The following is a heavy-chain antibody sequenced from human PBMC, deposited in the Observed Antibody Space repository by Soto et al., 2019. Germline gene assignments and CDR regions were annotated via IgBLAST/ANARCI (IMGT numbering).Heavy chain of an antibody. J-gene: IGHJ4*02. Sequence: ASVKVSCKASGYTFTSYDINWVRQATGQGLEWMGWMNPNSGNTDYSQKFQGRVTMTRDTSTSTAYMELSSLRSEDTAVYYCARDPQWLVPFDYWGQGTLVTVSS. CDR2: MNPNSGNT. CDR1: GYTFTSYD. CDR3: ARDPQWLVPFDY. D-gene: IGHD6-19*01. V-gene: IGHV1-8*01.